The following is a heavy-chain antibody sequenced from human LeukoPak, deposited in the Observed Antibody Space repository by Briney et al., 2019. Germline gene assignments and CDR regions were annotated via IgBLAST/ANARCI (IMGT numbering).Heavy chain of an antibody. V-gene: IGHV3-53*01. Sequence: GGSLRLSCAASGFTVSSNYMSWVRQAPGKGLEWVSVIYSGGSTYYADSVKGRFTISRDNSKNTLYLQMNSLRAEDTAVYYCARRLPTAWGADYWGQGTLVTVSS. CDR2: IYSGGST. CDR3: ARRLPTAWGADY. CDR1: GFTVSSNY. D-gene: IGHD7-27*01. J-gene: IGHJ4*02.